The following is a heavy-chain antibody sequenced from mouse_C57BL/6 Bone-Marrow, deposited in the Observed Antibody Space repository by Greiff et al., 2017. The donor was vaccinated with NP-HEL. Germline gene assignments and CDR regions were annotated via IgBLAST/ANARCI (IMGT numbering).Heavy chain of an antibody. CDR3: AREGAYYAMDY. CDR2: IDPADSDT. CDR1: GYTFTSYW. J-gene: IGHJ4*01. V-gene: IGHV1-69*01. Sequence: QVQLQQPGAELVMPGASVKLSCKASGYTFTSYWMHWVKQRPGQGLEWIGEIDPADSDTNYNQKFKGKATLTVDKSSSTAYMQLSSLTSEDSAVYYCAREGAYYAMDYWGQGTSVTVSS.